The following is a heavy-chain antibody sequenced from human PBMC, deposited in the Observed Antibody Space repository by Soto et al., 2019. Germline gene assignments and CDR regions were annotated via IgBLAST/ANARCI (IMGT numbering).Heavy chain of an antibody. CDR1: GFTFSSYA. V-gene: IGHV3-23*01. J-gene: IGHJ4*02. D-gene: IGHD2-2*01. CDR3: AKDLPVVVPAAIDN. CDR2: ISGSGGST. Sequence: GGSLRLSCASSGFTFSSYATSWVRQAPGKGLEWVSAISGSGGSTYYADSVKGRFTISRDNSKNTLYLQMNSLRAEDTAVYYCAKDLPVVVPAAIDNWGQGTLVTVSS.